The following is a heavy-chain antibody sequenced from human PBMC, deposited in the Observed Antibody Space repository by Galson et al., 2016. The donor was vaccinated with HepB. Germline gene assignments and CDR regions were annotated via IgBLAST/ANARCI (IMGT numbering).Heavy chain of an antibody. J-gene: IGHJ4*02. Sequence: SVKVSCKASGYTFTTYDINWVRQAAGQGLEWMGWMNPNSGTSVYAPKFQDRVTMTRNASISTAYMQLRSLTSDDTAVYYCARGGYGGYLFYWGQGARVTVSS. CDR1: GYTFTTYD. D-gene: IGHD6-25*01. V-gene: IGHV1-8*01. CDR2: MNPNSGTS. CDR3: ARGGYGGYLFY.